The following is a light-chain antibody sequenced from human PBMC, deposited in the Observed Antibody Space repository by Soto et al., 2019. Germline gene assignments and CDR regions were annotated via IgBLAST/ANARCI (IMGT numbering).Light chain of an antibody. Sequence: EIVLTQSPATLSLSPGEIATLSCRASQRVSSYLAWYQQKPGQAPRLLIYDASNRATGIPARFSGSGSGTDFTLTISSLEPEDFAVYYCQQRSNWPRYTFGQGTKLEIK. CDR2: DAS. CDR3: QQRSNWPRYT. V-gene: IGKV3-11*01. J-gene: IGKJ2*01. CDR1: QRVSSY.